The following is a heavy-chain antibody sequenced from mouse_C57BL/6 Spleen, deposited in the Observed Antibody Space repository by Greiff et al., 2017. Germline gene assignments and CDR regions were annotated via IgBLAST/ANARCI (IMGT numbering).Heavy chain of an antibody. CDR2: IYPGDGDT. V-gene: IGHV1-80*01. CDR1: GYAFSSYW. J-gene: IGHJ1*03. Sequence: VMLVESGAELVKPGASVKISCKASGYAFSSYWMNWVKQRPGKGLEWIGQIYPGDGDTNYNGKFKGKATLTADKSSSTAYMQLSSLTSEDSAVYFCARGTVNWYFDVWGTGTTVTVSS. D-gene: IGHD1-1*01. CDR3: ARGTVNWYFDV.